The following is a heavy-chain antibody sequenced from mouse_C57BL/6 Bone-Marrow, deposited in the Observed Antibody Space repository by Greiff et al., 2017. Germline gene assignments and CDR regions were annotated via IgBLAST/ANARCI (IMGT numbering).Heavy chain of an antibody. CDR3: ARSYYGSSYVWYFDY. J-gene: IGHJ2*01. Sequence: QVTLKESGPGILQSSQTLSLTCSFSGFSLSTSGMGVSWIRQPSGKGLEWLAHIYWDDDKRYTPSLKRRLTIYKDTSRNQVFLKITSGDTADTAKYYCARSYYGSSYVWYFDYWGQGTTLTVSS. D-gene: IGHD1-1*01. CDR1: GFSLSTSGMG. V-gene: IGHV8-12*01. CDR2: IYWDDDK.